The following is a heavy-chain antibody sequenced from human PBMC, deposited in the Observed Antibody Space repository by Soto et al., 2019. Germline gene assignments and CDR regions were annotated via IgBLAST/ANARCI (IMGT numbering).Heavy chain of an antibody. Sequence: NPSETLSLTCTVSCGSISSYYWSWIRQPAGKGLEWIGRIYTSGSTNYNPSLKSRVTMSVDTSKNQFSLKLSSVTAADTAVYYCAREGVDFWSGYYYGMDVWGQGTTVTVSS. J-gene: IGHJ6*02. CDR3: AREGVDFWSGYYYGMDV. CDR2: IYTSGST. D-gene: IGHD3-3*01. CDR1: CGSISSYY. V-gene: IGHV4-4*07.